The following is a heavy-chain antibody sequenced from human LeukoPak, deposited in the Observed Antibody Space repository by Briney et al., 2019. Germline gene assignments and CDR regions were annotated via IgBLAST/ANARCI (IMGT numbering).Heavy chain of an antibody. D-gene: IGHD3-10*01. CDR3: ARDKGWFGELLTSFFDY. Sequence: ASVKVSCKASGYTCTSYGISWVRQAPGQGLEWMGWISAYNGNTNYAQKLQGRVTMTTDTSTSTAYMELRSLRSDDTAVYYCARDKGWFGELLTSFFDYWGQGTLVTVSS. CDR1: GYTCTSYG. J-gene: IGHJ4*02. CDR2: ISAYNGNT. V-gene: IGHV1-18*01.